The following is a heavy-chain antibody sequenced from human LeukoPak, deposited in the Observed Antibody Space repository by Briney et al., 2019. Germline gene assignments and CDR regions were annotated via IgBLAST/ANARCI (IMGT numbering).Heavy chain of an antibody. Sequence: GASLQISCRGSGYSFNSEWIGWVRQMPGKGLECMGIIYPGDSDTRYSPSFQGQVTISADKSISTAYLQWSSLEASDTAMYYCARRSADAYWYFDLWGRGTLVTVSS. V-gene: IGHV5-51*01. CDR2: IYPGDSDT. J-gene: IGHJ2*01. CDR3: ARRSADAYWYFDL. D-gene: IGHD2-8*01. CDR1: GYSFNSEW.